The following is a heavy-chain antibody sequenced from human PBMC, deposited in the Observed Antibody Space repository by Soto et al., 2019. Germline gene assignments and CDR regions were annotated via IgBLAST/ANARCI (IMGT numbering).Heavy chain of an antibody. Sequence: QVQLQESGPGLVKPSETLSLTCSVSGGSISNHYWSWIRQPPGKGLEWIGYIYYNGNTNYNPSLKIRVTMSVDTSRNQISLKLTTVTAADTAVYYCTRANWYSEYWGQGTLVPVSS. V-gene: IGHV4-59*11. D-gene: IGHD7-27*01. CDR2: IYYNGNT. CDR3: TRANWYSEY. J-gene: IGHJ4*02. CDR1: GGSISNHY.